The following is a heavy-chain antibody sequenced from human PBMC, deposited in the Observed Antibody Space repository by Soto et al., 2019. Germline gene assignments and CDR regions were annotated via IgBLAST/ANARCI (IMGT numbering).Heavy chain of an antibody. Sequence: SETLSLTCVVSVGSFTGSYWSWIRQPPGKGLEWLGEINHSGSTNYKSSLRSRLTISADTSKNQFSLKLSSVTAADTAVYYCARSYTGSKLDYWGQGTPVTVSS. CDR1: VGSFTGSY. CDR3: ARSYTGSKLDY. J-gene: IGHJ4*02. V-gene: IGHV4-34*01. CDR2: INHSGST. D-gene: IGHD2-8*02.